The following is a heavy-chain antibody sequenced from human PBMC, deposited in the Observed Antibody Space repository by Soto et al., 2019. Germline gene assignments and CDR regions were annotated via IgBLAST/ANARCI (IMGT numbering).Heavy chain of an antibody. CDR3: ARVYDYDSSGYPDD. D-gene: IGHD3-22*01. Sequence: SETLSLTCTFSGGSVSSGSYYWSWIRQPPGKGLEWIGYIYYSGSTNYNPSLKSRVTISVDTSKNQFSLKLSSVTAADTAVYYCARVYDYDSSGYPDDWGQGTLVTVS. V-gene: IGHV4-61*01. J-gene: IGHJ4*02. CDR1: GGSVSSGSYY. CDR2: IYYSGST.